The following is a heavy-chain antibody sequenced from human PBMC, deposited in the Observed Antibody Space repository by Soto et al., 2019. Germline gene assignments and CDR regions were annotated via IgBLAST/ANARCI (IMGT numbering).Heavy chain of an antibody. V-gene: IGHV3-53*05. D-gene: IGHD6-19*01. Sequence: PGGSLRLSCAASGFTVSSNYMSWVRQAPGKGLEWVSVIYSGGSKYYADSVKGRFTISRDNSKNTLYLQMNSLRAEDTAVYYCAKDQTGIAVAGSPFDYWGQGTLVTVSS. J-gene: IGHJ4*02. CDR2: IYSGGSK. CDR1: GFTVSSNY. CDR3: AKDQTGIAVAGSPFDY.